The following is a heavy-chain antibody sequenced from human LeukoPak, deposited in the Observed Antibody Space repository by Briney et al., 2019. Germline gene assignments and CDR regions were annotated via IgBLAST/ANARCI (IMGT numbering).Heavy chain of an antibody. CDR3: ARDYYDSSGYRPIAFDI. CDR1: GYTFTSYG. D-gene: IGHD3-22*01. CDR2: ISAYNGNT. Sequence: ASVKVSCKASGYTFTSYGISWVRQAPGQGLEWMGWISAYNGNTNYAQKLQGRLTMTTDKSTSTAYMELRSLRSDDTAVYYGARDYYDSSGYRPIAFDIWGQGTMVTVSS. V-gene: IGHV1-18*01. J-gene: IGHJ3*02.